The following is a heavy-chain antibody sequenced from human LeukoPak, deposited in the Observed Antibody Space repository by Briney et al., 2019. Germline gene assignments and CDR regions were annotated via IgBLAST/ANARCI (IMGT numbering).Heavy chain of an antibody. Sequence: PGGSLRLSCAASGFTFSSYWMSWVRQAPGKGLEWVANIKQDGSEKYYVDSVKGRFTISRDNAKNSLYLQMNSLRAEDTAVYYCVRESIRGTRDFDYWGQGTLVTVSS. CDR1: GFTFSSYW. J-gene: IGHJ4*02. V-gene: IGHV3-7*01. CDR2: IKQDGSEK. D-gene: IGHD2-21*01. CDR3: VRESIRGTRDFDY.